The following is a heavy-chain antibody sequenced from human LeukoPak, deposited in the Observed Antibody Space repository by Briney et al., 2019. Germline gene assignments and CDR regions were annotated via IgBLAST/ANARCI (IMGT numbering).Heavy chain of an antibody. D-gene: IGHD2-2*01. CDR1: GYTFTGYY. V-gene: IGHV1-2*02. Sequence: ASVKISCKASGYTFTGYYMHWVRQAPGQGLEWMGWINPNSGGTNYAQKFQGRVTMTRDTSISTAYMELSRLRSDDTAVYYCAREGGWQDIVVVPAARDAFDIWGQGTMVTVSS. J-gene: IGHJ3*02. CDR3: AREGGWQDIVVVPAARDAFDI. CDR2: INPNSGGT.